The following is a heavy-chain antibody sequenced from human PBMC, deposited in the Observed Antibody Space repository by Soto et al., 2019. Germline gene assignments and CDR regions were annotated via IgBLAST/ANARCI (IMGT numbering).Heavy chain of an antibody. D-gene: IGHD3-3*01. CDR2: TSGSGGTT. CDR3: VKRYDFWSGHLDY. CDR1: GFTFSDYY. Sequence: LRLSCAASGFTFSDYYMSWIRQAPGKGLEWVSSTSGSGGTTYYADSVKGRFTISRDNSKNTLYLQMNSLRAEDTAVYYCVKRYDFWSGHLDYWGQGTLVTVSS. J-gene: IGHJ4*02. V-gene: IGHV3-23*01.